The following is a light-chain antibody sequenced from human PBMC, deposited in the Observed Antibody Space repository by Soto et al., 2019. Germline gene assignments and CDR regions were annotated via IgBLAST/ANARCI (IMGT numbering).Light chain of an antibody. Sequence: QAVVTQEPSLTVSPGGTVTLTCASSTGAVTSGNYASWFQQLPGQPPRTLIYTTNNRHSWTPARFSGSLLGGRAALTLSGAQPEDEAEYYCLLYYGGAHLVFGGGTKLTVL. CDR2: TTN. V-gene: IGLV7-43*01. CDR1: TGAVTSGNY. CDR3: LLYYGGAHLV. J-gene: IGLJ3*02.